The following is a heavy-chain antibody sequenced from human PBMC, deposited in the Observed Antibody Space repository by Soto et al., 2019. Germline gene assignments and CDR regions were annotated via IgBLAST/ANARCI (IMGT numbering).Heavy chain of an antibody. CDR3: ARDVSGWSKPRYYFDY. CDR2: INPNSGGT. D-gene: IGHD6-19*01. Sequence: ASVKVSCKASGYTFTGYYMHWVRQAPGQGLEWMGWINPNSGGTNYAQKFQGRVTMTRDTSISTAYMELSRLRSDDTGVYYCARDVSGWSKPRYYFDYWGQGTLVTVSS. CDR1: GYTFTGYY. V-gene: IGHV1-2*02. J-gene: IGHJ4*02.